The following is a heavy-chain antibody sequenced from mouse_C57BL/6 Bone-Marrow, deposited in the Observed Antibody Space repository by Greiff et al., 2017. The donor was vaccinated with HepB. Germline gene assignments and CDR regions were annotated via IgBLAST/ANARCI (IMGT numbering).Heavy chain of an antibody. J-gene: IGHJ2*01. CDR3: ARDTIYDGYYGVDY. V-gene: IGHV3-6*01. CDR1: GYSITSGYY. Sequence: EVQLQQSGPGLVKPSQSLSLTCSVTGYSITSGYYWNWIRQFPGNKLEWMGYISYDGSNNYNPSLKNRISITRDTSKNQFFLKLNSVTTEDTATYYCARDTIYDGYYGVDYWGQGTTLTVSS. D-gene: IGHD2-3*01. CDR2: ISYDGSN.